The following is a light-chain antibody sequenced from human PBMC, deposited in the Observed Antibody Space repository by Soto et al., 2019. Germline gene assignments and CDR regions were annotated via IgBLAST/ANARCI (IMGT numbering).Light chain of an antibody. CDR3: CSYAGGNTLI. Sequence: QSALTQAAAVSGSPGQSITISCTGTNGDVGSYDLVSWYQQYPGKAPKLIIYEVNKRPSGVSNRFSGAKSGNTASLTISGLQTEDEADYDCCSYAGGNTLIFGGGTKVTVL. J-gene: IGLJ2*01. CDR1: NGDVGSYDL. CDR2: EVN. V-gene: IGLV2-23*02.